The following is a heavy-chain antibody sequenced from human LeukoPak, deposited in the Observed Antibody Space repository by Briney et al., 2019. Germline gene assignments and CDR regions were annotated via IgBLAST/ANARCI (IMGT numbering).Heavy chain of an antibody. J-gene: IGHJ4*02. Sequence: GGSLRLSCAASGFTFSSYAMSWVRQAPGKGLEWVSAISGSGGSTYYADSVKGRFTISRDNSKNTLYLQMNSLRAEDTAVYYCAKVGDSSTRDRINRQQLPSNYFDYWGQGTLVTVSS. D-gene: IGHD2-2*01. CDR2: ISGSGGST. CDR3: AKVGDSSTRDRINRQQLPSNYFDY. V-gene: IGHV3-23*01. CDR1: GFTFSSYA.